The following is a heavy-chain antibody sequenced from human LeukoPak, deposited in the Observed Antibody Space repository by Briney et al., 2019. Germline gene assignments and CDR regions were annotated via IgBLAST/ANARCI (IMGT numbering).Heavy chain of an antibody. J-gene: IGHJ4*02. D-gene: IGHD1-26*01. Sequence: ASVTVSFTASGYTFTGYYMHWVRQAPGQGLEWMGWINPNSGGTNYAQKFQGRVTMTRDTSISTAYMELSRLRSDDTAVYYCARDRYGVRSGSCDYWGQGTLVTVSS. CDR3: ARDRYGVRSGSCDY. CDR1: GYTFTGYY. CDR2: INPNSGGT. V-gene: IGHV1-2*02.